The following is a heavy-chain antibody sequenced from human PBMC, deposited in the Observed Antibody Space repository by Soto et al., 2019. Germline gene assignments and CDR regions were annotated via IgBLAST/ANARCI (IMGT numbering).Heavy chain of an antibody. Sequence: GGSLRLSCAASGFTFSSYSMNWVRHAPGKGLEWVSSISSSSSYIYYADSVKGRFTISRDNAKNSLYLQMNSLRAEDTAVYYCARDTSIAARRSYGMDVWGQGTTVTVSS. CDR3: ARDTSIAARRSYGMDV. CDR1: GFTFSSYS. V-gene: IGHV3-21*01. CDR2: ISSSSSYI. D-gene: IGHD6-6*01. J-gene: IGHJ6*02.